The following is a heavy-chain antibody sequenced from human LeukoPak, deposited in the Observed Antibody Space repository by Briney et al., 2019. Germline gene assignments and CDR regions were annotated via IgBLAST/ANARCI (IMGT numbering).Heavy chain of an antibody. CDR2: IWYDGSNK. Sequence: PGRSLRLSCAASGFTFSSYGMHWVRQAPGKGLEWVAVIWYDGSNKYYADSVKGRFTISRDNSKNTLYLQMNSLSAEDSAVYYWARDSYQWELLPAADYWGQGPLFTVSS. CDR3: ARDSYQWELLPAADY. CDR1: GFTFSSYG. V-gene: IGHV3-33*01. J-gene: IGHJ4*02. D-gene: IGHD1-26*01.